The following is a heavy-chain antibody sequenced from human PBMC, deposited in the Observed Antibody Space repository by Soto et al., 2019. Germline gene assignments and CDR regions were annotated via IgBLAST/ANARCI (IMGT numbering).Heavy chain of an antibody. J-gene: IGHJ3*01. CDR1: GFTFSNYA. D-gene: IGHD3-22*01. CDR3: AKARPSGGYYYVEAFDA. V-gene: IGHV3-23*01. Sequence: LRLSCSASGFTFSNYAMSWVRQSPGKGLEWVSGVSSTGTSPYYAGSVQGRFTISRDNSKNMFYLQMKSLRAEDTAIYYCAKARPSGGYYYVEAFDAWGQGTMVTVSS. CDR2: VSSTGTSP.